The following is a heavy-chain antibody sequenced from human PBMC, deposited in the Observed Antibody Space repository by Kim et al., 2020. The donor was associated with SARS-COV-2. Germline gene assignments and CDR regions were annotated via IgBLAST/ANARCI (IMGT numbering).Heavy chain of an antibody. J-gene: IGHJ5*02. V-gene: IGHV3-7*01. CDR1: GFTFSSYW. CDR2: IKQDGSEK. Sequence: GGSLRLSCAASGFTFSSYWMSWVRQAPGKGLEWVANIKQDGSEKYYVDSVKGRFTISRDNAKNSLYLQMNSLRAEDTAVYYCARDLTTGSGSYLLFDLYGSGAIATNWFDPWGQGTLVTVSS. CDR3: ARDLTTGSGSYLLFDLYGSGAIATNWFDP. D-gene: IGHD3-10*01.